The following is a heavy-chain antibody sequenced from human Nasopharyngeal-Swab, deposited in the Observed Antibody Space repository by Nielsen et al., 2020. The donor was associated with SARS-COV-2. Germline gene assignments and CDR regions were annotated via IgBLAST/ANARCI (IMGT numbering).Heavy chain of an antibody. Sequence: ASVKVSCKVSGYTLTELSMHWVRQAPGKGLEWMGGFDPEDGETIYALKFQGRVTMTEDTSTDTAYMELSSLRSEDTAVYYCARDLYSSGWYRTNWYFDLWGRGTLVTVSS. D-gene: IGHD6-19*01. CDR1: GYTLTELS. CDR3: ARDLYSSGWYRTNWYFDL. CDR2: FDPEDGET. J-gene: IGHJ2*01. V-gene: IGHV1-24*01.